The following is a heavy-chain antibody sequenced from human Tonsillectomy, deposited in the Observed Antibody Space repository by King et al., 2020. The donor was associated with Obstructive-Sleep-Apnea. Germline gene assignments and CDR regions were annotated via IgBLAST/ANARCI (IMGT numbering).Heavy chain of an antibody. CDR2: IRSKPYGGTI. J-gene: IGHJ3*02. CDR1: GFTFDDYA. Sequence: VQLVESGGGLVQPGRSLRLSCTASGFTFDDYAMSWFRQAPGKGLECVGFIRSKPYGGTIEYAASVKGRFTISRDDSKSIVYLHMNSLKTEDTAVYYCTRDPGVVVITYDAFDIWGQGTMVTVSS. CDR3: TRDPGVVVITYDAFDI. D-gene: IGHD3-22*01. V-gene: IGHV3-49*03.